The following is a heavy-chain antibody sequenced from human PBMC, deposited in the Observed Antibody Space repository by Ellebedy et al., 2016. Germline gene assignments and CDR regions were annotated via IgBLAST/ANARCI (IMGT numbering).Heavy chain of an antibody. CDR2: IYYSGST. Sequence: SETLSLXCTVSGGSISSGGYYWSWIRQHPGKGLEWIGYIYYSGSTYYNPSLKSRVTISVDTSKNQFSLKLSSVTAADTAVYYCARQDYVWGSYRYTAFDIWGQGTMVTVSS. CDR1: GGSISSGGYY. V-gene: IGHV4-31*03. D-gene: IGHD3-16*02. J-gene: IGHJ3*02. CDR3: ARQDYVWGSYRYTAFDI.